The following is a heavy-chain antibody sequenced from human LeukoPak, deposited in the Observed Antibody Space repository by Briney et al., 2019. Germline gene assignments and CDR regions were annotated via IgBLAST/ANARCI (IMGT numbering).Heavy chain of an antibody. CDR1: GYAFASHA. J-gene: IGHJ4*02. CDR3: VRDGFAGPGIAYLDY. D-gene: IGHD2-21*01. CDR2: LKSDGGGP. V-gene: IGHV3-74*01. Sequence: GGSLRLSCLASGYAFASHAMHWVRQAPGEGLEWVSRLKSDGGGPSYAQSVQGRFTISRDRAMSTPYLQLSRLRAEDTAVYYCVRDGFAGPGIAYLDYWGQGTPVTVSS.